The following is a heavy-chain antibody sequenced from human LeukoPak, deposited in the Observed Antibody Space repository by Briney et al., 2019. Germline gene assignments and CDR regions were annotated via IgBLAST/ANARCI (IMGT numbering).Heavy chain of an antibody. V-gene: IGHV4-39*07. Sequence: SETLSLTCTVSGGSISSSSYYWGWLRQPPGRGLEWIGSIYYSGSTYYNPSLKSRVTISGDTSKNQFSLKLSSVTAADTAVYYCAREIAAAGHYYYYYMDVWGKGTTVTVSS. J-gene: IGHJ6*03. CDR3: AREIAAAGHYYYYYMDV. CDR2: IYYSGST. CDR1: GGSISSSSYY. D-gene: IGHD6-13*01.